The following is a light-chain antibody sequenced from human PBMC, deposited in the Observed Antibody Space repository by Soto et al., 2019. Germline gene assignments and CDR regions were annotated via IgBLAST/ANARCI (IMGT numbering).Light chain of an antibody. CDR1: QSVSIY. Sequence: EIVLTQSPATLSLSPGERATLSCRASQSVSIYLAWYQQKPGQAPRLLIYDASNRATGIPARFSRSGSGTDFTLTIRSLEPEDFAVYYCQQRSSLPRTFGHGTKVEIK. V-gene: IGKV3-11*01. CDR3: QQRSSLPRT. CDR2: DAS. J-gene: IGKJ1*01.